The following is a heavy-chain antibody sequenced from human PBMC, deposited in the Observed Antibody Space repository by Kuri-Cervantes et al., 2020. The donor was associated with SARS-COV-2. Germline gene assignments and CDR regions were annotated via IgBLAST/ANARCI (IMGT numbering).Heavy chain of an antibody. CDR2: INHGGSN. CDR3: ARSPLRKGAWYYDFWSGFFD. CDR1: GGSFSVYY. Sequence: SETLSLTCAVYGGSFSVYYWNWIRQPPGKGQDWIGEINHGGSNNYNPSLKSRVTISVDTSKNQFSLKLSSVTAADTAVYYCARSPLRKGAWYYDFWSGFFDWGQGTRVTVSS. D-gene: IGHD3-3*01. J-gene: IGHJ4*02. V-gene: IGHV4-34*01.